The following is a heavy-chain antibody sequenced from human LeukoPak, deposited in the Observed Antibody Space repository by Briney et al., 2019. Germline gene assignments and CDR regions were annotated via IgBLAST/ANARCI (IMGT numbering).Heavy chain of an antibody. CDR3: ARALALYYYYGMDV. Sequence: PGGSLRLSCAASGFTFSSYAMHWVRQAPGKGLEWVAVISYDGSNKYYADSVKGRFTISRDNSKNTLYLQMNSLRAEDTAVYYCARALALYYYYGMDVWGQGTTVTVSS. J-gene: IGHJ6*02. CDR2: ISYDGSNK. CDR1: GFTFSSYA. V-gene: IGHV3-30-3*01.